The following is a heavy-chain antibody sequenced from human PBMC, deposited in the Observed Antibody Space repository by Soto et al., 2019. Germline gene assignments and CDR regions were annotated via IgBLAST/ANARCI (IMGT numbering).Heavy chain of an antibody. CDR1: GFTFSSYA. CDR2: ISGSAATT. Sequence: GGSLILSCAASGFTFSSYAMNWVRQAPGKGLEWVSAISGSAATTHFADSVKGRFTISRDNSKNTLYLQMNSLRAEDTAVYYCARDRSYYDSSGSYSPPYWGQGTLVTGSS. D-gene: IGHD3-22*01. CDR3: ARDRSYYDSSGSYSPPY. V-gene: IGHV3-23*01. J-gene: IGHJ4*02.